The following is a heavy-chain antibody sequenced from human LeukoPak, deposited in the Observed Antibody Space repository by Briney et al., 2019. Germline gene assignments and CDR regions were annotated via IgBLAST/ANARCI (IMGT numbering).Heavy chain of an antibody. CDR1: GFTFSSYA. CDR3: AKCYYDFWSGYPTFDY. CDR2: ISYDGSNK. V-gene: IGHV3-30-3*02. D-gene: IGHD3-3*01. Sequence: PGGSLRLSCAASGFTFSSYAMHWVRQAPGKGLEWVAVISYDGSNKYYADSVKGRFTISRDNSKNTLYLQMNSLRAEDTAVYYCAKCYYDFWSGYPTFDYWGQGTLVTVSS. J-gene: IGHJ4*02.